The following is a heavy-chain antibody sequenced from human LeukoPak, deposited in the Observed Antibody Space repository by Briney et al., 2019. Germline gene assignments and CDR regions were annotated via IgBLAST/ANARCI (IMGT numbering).Heavy chain of an antibody. CDR2: ISAYNGKT. V-gene: IGHV1-18*01. D-gene: IGHD1-26*01. CDR1: GFTFTSYG. Sequence: GASVKVSCKASGFTFTSYGMSCVRQAPGQGLEWMGWISAYNGKTNYAQKFQGRVTMTTDTSTSTAYMDLRSLRSDDTAVYYCPRGGALTSFASSGQGTLITVSS. J-gene: IGHJ4*02. CDR3: PRGGALTSFAS.